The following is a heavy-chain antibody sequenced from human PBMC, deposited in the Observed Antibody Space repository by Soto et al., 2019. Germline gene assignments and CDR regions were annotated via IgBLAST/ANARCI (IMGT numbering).Heavy chain of an antibody. V-gene: IGHV1-2*02. Sequence: ASVKVSCKASGYTFINFFIQWFRQAPGQGLEWMGWINPSSGDTQYVEKFQDRVTMTRDASISTAHMELRRLTTDDTAVYYCVRGFRWRDLDFWGQGTTVTVSS. CDR1: GYTFINFF. D-gene: IGHD2-15*01. CDR2: INPSSGDT. J-gene: IGHJ4*02. CDR3: VRGFRWRDLDF.